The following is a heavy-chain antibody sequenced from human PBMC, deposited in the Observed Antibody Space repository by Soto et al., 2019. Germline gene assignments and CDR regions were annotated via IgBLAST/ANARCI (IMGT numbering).Heavy chain of an antibody. CDR2: IYYSGST. V-gene: IGHV4-59*01. J-gene: IGHJ5*02. D-gene: IGHD3-10*01. CDR1: GGSISSYY. Sequence: SETLSLTCTGSGGSISSYYWSWIRQPPGKGLEWIGYIYYSGSTNYTPSLKSRVTISVDTSKNQFSLKLSSVTAADTAVYYCARLMELWFGGVMAWFDLWGQGTLVTVSS. CDR3: ARLMELWFGGVMAWFDL.